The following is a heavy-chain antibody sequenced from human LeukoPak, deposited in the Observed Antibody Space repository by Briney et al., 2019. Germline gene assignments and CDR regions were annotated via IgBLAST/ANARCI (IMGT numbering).Heavy chain of an antibody. Sequence: PGGSLRLSCAASGFPFSDYALSWVRQAPGKGLEWVSGIGASGGSTYYADSVKGRFTISRDNSKNTLYLQMNSLRTEDTAVYYCAKAEGYGILTGLDYWGQGTLVTVSS. CDR3: AKAEGYGILTGLDY. V-gene: IGHV3-23*01. CDR2: IGASGGST. J-gene: IGHJ4*02. CDR1: GFPFSDYA. D-gene: IGHD3-9*01.